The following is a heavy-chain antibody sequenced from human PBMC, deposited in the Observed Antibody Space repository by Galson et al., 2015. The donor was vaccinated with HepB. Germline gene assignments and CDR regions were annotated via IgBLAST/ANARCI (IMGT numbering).Heavy chain of an antibody. CDR3: ARDSYSCRGCAFDI. J-gene: IGHJ3*02. CDR1: GFTFSNYW. Sequence: SLRLSCAASGFTFSNYWMSWVRQAPGKGREWVANIKGDGSEKFYVDSVKGRFTISRDNTKNSLYLQMNSLRAEDTAVYYCARDSYSCRGCAFDIWGQGTMVTVSS. CDR2: IKGDGSEK. V-gene: IGHV3-7*03. D-gene: IGHD4-11*01.